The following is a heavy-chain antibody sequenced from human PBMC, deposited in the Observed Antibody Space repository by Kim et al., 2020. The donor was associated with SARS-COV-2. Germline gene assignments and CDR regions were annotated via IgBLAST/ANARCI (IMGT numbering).Heavy chain of an antibody. V-gene: IGHV4-4*07. CDR1: GGSISSYY. CDR3: ARDHPPGDDILTGWLDY. Sequence: SETLSLTCTVSGGSISSYYWSWIRQPAGKGLEWIGRIYTSGSTNYNPSLKSRVTMSVDTSKNQFSLKLSSVTAADTAVYYCARDHPPGDDILTGWLDYWGQGTLVTVSS. D-gene: IGHD3-9*01. CDR2: IYTSGST. J-gene: IGHJ4*02.